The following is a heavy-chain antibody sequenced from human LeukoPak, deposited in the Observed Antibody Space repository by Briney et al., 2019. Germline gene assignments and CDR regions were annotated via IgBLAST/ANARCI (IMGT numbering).Heavy chain of an antibody. Sequence: GGSLRLSCAASGFTVGSTYISWVRHAPGKGLVWVSRINTDGSSTSYADSVKGRFTISRDNAKNTLYLQMNSLRAEDTAVYYCARDISVSDFRSGYFTSWLDYWGQGTLVTVSS. J-gene: IGHJ4*02. V-gene: IGHV3-74*01. D-gene: IGHD3-3*01. CDR1: GFTVGSTY. CDR2: INTDGSST. CDR3: ARDISVSDFRSGYFTSWLDY.